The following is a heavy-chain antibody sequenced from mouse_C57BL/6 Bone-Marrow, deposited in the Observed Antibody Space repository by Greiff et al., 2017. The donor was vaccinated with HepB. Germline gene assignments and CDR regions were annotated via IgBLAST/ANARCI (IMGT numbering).Heavy chain of an antibody. V-gene: IGHV1-69*01. CDR2: IDPSDSYT. CDR3: ARWELPRWDFDV. J-gene: IGHJ1*03. D-gene: IGHD1-1*02. Sequence: QVQLQQPGAELVMPGASVKLSCKASGYTFTSYWMHWVKQRPGQGLEWIGEIDPSDSYTNYNQKFKGKSTLTVDKSSSTAYMQLSSLTSEDSAVYYCARWELPRWDFDVWGKGTTVTVSS. CDR1: GYTFTSYW.